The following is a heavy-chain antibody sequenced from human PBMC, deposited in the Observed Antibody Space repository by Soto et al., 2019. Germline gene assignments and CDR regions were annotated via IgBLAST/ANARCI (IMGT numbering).Heavy chain of an antibody. V-gene: IGHV3-30-3*01. J-gene: IGHJ6*02. CDR1: GFTFSTNA. CDR2: ISYDGSNK. Sequence: QVQLVESGGGVVQPGRSLRLSCAASGFTFSTNAMDWVRQAPGKGLEWVAVISYDGSNKYIAESVKGRFTISRDNSKNTLFLQMNSLRAEDTAVYYCARGTTTSAFSAMDVWGQGTTVTVS. CDR3: ARGTTTSAFSAMDV. D-gene: IGHD1-1*01.